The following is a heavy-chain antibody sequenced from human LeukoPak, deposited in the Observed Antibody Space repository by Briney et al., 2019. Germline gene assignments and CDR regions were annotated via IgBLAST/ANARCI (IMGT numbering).Heavy chain of an antibody. V-gene: IGHV4-59*08. CDR3: ARSTVTTGEDY. D-gene: IGHD4-17*01. J-gene: IGHJ4*02. Sequence: SETLSLTCTVSGGSISSYYWSWIRQPPGKGLEWIGYIYHSGSTKYNPSLKSRVTISVDTSKSQFSLKLSSVTAADTAVYYCARSTVTTGEDYWGQGTLVTVSS. CDR1: GGSISSYY. CDR2: IYHSGST.